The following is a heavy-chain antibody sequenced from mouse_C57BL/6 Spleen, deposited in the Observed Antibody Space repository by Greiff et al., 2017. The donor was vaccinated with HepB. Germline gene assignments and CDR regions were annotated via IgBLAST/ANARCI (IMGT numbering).Heavy chain of an antibody. V-gene: IGHV1-42*01. CDR3: ARFSYAMDY. Sequence: VQLKESGPELVKPGASVKISCKASGYSFTGYYMNWVKQSPEKSLEWIGEINPSTGGTTYNQKFKAKATLTVDKSSSTAYMQLKSLTSEDSAVYYCARFSYAMDYWGQGTSVTVSS. J-gene: IGHJ4*01. CDR2: INPSTGGT. CDR1: GYSFTGYY.